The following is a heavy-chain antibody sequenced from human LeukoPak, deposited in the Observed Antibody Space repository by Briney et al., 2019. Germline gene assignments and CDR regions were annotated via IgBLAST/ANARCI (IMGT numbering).Heavy chain of an antibody. CDR2: ISSSGSTI. V-gene: IGHV3-11*01. CDR1: GFTFSDYY. J-gene: IGHJ4*02. CDR3: ARDFHYDSSGYYGY. D-gene: IGHD3-22*01. Sequence: GGSLRLSCAASGFTFSDYYMSWIRQAPGKGLKWVSYISSSGSTIYYADSVKGRFTISRDNAKNSLYLQMNSLRAEDTAVYYCARDFHYDSSGYYGYWGQGTLVTVSS.